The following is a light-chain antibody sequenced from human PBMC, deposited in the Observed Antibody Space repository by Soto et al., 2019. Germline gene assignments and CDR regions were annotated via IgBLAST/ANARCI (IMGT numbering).Light chain of an antibody. CDR3: TSYTSSSLYV. CDR1: SSDVGGYNY. J-gene: IGLJ1*01. V-gene: IGLV2-14*01. CDR2: DVG. Sequence: QSALTQPASVSGSPGQSITIPCTGTSSDVGGYNYVSWYQQHPGKAPKLMIYDVGNRPSGVSSRFSGSKSGNTASLTISGLQAEDEADYYCTSYTSSSLYVFGTGTKVTVL.